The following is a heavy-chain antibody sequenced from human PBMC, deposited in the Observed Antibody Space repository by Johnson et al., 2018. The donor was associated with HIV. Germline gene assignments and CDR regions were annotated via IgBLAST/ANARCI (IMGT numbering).Heavy chain of an antibody. CDR3: AKGGIDAFDI. D-gene: IGHD6-25*01. J-gene: IGHJ3*02. CDR2: IRYDGSNK. Sequence: QVQLVESGGGVVQPGGYLRLSCAASGFTFSSYGMHWVRQAPGKGLEWVAFIRYDGSNKYYADSVKGRFTISRDNSKNTVYLEMNSLRAEDTAVYYCAKGGIDAFDIWGQGTMVTVSS. V-gene: IGHV3-30*02. CDR1: GFTFSSYG.